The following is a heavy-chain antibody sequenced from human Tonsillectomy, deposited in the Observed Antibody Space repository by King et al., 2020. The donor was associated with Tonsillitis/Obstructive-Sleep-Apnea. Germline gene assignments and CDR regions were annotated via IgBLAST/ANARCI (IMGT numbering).Heavy chain of an antibody. CDR3: ARGQRTTVLTPGY. J-gene: IGHJ4*02. Sequence: HVQLVESGAEVKKPGASVKVSCKASGYSFTGYYIHWVRQAPGQGLEWMGWINPNSGGTNYAQKFQGRVTMTRDTSISTAYMELSSLRSDDTAVYYCARGQRTTVLTPGYWGQGTLVTVSS. V-gene: IGHV1-2*02. CDR2: INPNSGGT. CDR1: GYSFTGYY. D-gene: IGHD4-17*01.